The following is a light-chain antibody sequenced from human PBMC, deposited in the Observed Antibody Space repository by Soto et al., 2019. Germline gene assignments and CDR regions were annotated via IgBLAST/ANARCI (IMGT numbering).Light chain of an antibody. CDR2: EVS. CDR3: CSSRSRTSLI. CDR1: SSDIGAYNF. V-gene: IGLV2-14*01. J-gene: IGLJ2*01. Sequence: QSALTQPASVSGSPGQSITISCTGTSSDIGAYNFVSWYQQHPGKAPKLMIYEVSNRPSGVSNRFSGSKSGNTASLTISGLQAEDEADYYCCSSRSRTSLIFGGGTKVTVL.